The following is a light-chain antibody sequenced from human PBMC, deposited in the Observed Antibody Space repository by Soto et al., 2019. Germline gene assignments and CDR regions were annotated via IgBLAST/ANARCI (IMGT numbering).Light chain of an antibody. V-gene: IGKV3-15*01. CDR1: QSVSSK. CDR2: GAS. J-gene: IGKJ1*01. Sequence: IVMTQSPATLSVSPGERATLSCRASQSVSSKLAWYQQKPGQAPRLLIYGASTRATGVPARFNGSGSGTEFTLTITILLSEDSAVYYGQQYNSLPSWTFGQGTKVEVK. CDR3: QQYNSLPSWT.